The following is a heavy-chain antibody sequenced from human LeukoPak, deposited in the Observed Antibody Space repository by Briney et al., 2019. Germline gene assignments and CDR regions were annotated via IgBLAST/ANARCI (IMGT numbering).Heavy chain of an antibody. V-gene: IGHV3-49*04. CDR3: TRDQTPYY. CDR1: GFIFSNYG. CDR2: IRSKAYGGTT. J-gene: IGHJ4*02. Sequence: GGSLRLSCAASGFIFSNYGMFWVRQAPGKGLEWVGFIRSKAYGGTTEYAASVKGRFTISRDDSKSIAYLQMNSLKTEDTAVYYCTRDQTPYYWGQGTLVTGSS.